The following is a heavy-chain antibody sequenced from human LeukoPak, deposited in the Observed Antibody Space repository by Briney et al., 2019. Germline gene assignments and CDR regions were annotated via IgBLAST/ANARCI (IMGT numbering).Heavy chain of an antibody. V-gene: IGHV3-48*04. J-gene: IGHJ5*02. CDR3: ARRQYYGSGSYSWFDP. D-gene: IGHD3-10*01. CDR1: GFTFSSYS. CDR2: ISSSSSTI. Sequence: GGSLRLSCAASGFTFSSYSMNWVRQAPGKGLEGVSYISSSSSTIYYADSVKGRFTISRDNAKNSLYLQMNSLRAEDTAVYYCARRQYYGSGSYSWFDPWGQGTLVTVSS.